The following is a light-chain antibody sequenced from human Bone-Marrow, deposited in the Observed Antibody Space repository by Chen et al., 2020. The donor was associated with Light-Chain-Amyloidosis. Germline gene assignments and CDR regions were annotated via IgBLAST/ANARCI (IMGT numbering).Light chain of an antibody. V-gene: IGLV3-21*02. CDR1: NIGSTS. J-gene: IGLJ3*02. CDR2: DDS. CDR3: QVWDRSSDRPV. Sequence: SYVLTQQCTVSVAPGQTATIACGGNNIGSTSVHWYQQTPGQAPLLVVYDDSYRPSGIPERLSGSNSGNTATLTISRVEAGDEADYYCQVWDRSSDRPVFGGGTKLTVL.